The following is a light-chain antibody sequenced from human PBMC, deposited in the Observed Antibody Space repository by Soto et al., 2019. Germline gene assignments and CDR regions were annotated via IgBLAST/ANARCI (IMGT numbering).Light chain of an antibody. J-gene: IGKJ1*01. CDR2: KAS. Sequence: DIQMTQPPSTLSASVGARVPITCRASQSISSWLAWYQQKPGKAPKLLIYKASSLESGVPSRFSGSGSGTEFTLTISSLQPDDFATYYCQQYNSYSRTFGQGTKVDIK. CDR3: QQYNSYSRT. CDR1: QSISSW. V-gene: IGKV1-5*03.